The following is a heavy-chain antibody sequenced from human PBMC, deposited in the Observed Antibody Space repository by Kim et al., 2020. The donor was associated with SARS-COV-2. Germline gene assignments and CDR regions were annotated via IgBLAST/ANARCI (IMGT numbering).Heavy chain of an antibody. CDR3: GRQRLKYFAFPPHRGVDV. Sequence: GGSLRLSCAASGFRFRDYNFHWVRQAPGKGLEWVAVISYSSTNKYYGDSVKGRFAVSRDDSADTLFLEMNSLRTDDTGVYYCGRQRLKYFAFPPHRGVDVWGQGTTVSVSS. CDR2: ISYSSTNK. CDR1: GFRFRDYN. J-gene: IGHJ6*02. V-gene: IGHV3-30*09. D-gene: IGHD3-9*01.